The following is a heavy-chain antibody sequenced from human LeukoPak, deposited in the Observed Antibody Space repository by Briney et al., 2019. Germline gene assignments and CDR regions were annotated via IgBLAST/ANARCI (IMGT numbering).Heavy chain of an antibody. CDR1: GFTFSSYA. V-gene: IGHV3-30-3*01. CDR3: ARDGLGCADY. D-gene: IGHD4/OR15-4a*01. CDR2: ISYDGSNK. J-gene: IGHJ4*02. Sequence: GGSLRLSCAASGFTFSSYAMHWVRQAPGKGLEWVAVISYDGSNKYYADSVKGRFTISRDNSKNTLYLQMNSLRAEDTAVYYCARDGLGCADYWGQRTLVTVSS.